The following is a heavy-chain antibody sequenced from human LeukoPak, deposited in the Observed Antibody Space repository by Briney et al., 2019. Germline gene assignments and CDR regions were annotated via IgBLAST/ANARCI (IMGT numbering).Heavy chain of an antibody. D-gene: IGHD4-17*01. CDR2: ISYDGSNK. V-gene: IGHV3-30*18. CDR1: GFTFSSYG. J-gene: IGHJ4*02. CDR3: AKDRDMGYTVPKRPGPGGY. Sequence: GGSLRLSCAASGFTFSSYGMHWVRQAPGKGQEWGAVISYDGSNKYYADSVKGRFTISRDNSKNTLYLQMNSLRAEDTAVYYCAKDRDMGYTVPKRPGPGGYWGQGTLVTVSS.